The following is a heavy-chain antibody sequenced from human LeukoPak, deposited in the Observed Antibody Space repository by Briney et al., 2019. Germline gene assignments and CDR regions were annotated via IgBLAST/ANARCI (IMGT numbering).Heavy chain of an antibody. CDR1: GGSFRGYS. D-gene: IGHD1-26*01. Sequence: SETLSLTCAVYGGSFRGYSWTWIRHPPGKGLKWIGEINHSGSTNYNPSLKSRVTISVDTSKNQFSLKLSSVTAADTAVYYCARACRGSSRFDYWGQGTLVTVSS. V-gene: IGHV4-34*01. CDR3: ARACRGSSRFDY. CDR2: INHSGST. J-gene: IGHJ4*02.